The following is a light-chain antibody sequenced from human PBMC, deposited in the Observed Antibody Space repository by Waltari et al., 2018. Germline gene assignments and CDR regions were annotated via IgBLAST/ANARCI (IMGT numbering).Light chain of an antibody. Sequence: QSVLTQPPSVSAAPGQKVTISCSGRSPNIGNDYVSLYQQLPGTAPKLFIYENNKRPSGIPDRFSGSKSGTSATLGITGLQTGDEADYYCGTWDTSLSALIFGGGTKLTVL. J-gene: IGLJ2*01. CDR2: ENN. CDR3: GTWDTSLSALI. CDR1: SPNIGNDY. V-gene: IGLV1-51*02.